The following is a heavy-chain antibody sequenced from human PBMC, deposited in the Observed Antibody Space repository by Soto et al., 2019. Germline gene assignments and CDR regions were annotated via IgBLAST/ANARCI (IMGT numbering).Heavy chain of an antibody. D-gene: IGHD6-13*01. V-gene: IGHV3-66*01. CDR1: GFTVSSNY. J-gene: IGHJ3*02. CDR3: AREIAAAGTLAFDI. Sequence: EVPLVESGGGLVQPGGSLRLSCAASGFTVSSNYMSWVRQAPGKGLEWVSVIYSGGSTYYADSVKGRFTISRDNSKNTLYLQMNSLRAEDTAVYYCAREIAAAGTLAFDIWGQGTMVTVSS. CDR2: IYSGGST.